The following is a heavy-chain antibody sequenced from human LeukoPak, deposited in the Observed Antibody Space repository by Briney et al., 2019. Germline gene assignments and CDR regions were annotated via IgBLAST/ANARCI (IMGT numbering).Heavy chain of an antibody. D-gene: IGHD6-13*01. CDR3: ARGRRYSSFNWFDP. J-gene: IGHJ5*02. CDR2: MNPNSGNT. V-gene: IGHV1-8*01. CDR1: GFTFTSYD. Sequence: AASVKVSCKASGFTFTSYDINWVRQATGQGLEWTGWMNPNSGNTGYAQKFQGRVTMTRNTSISTAYMELSSLRSEDTAVYYCARGRRYSSFNWFDPWGQGTLVTVSS.